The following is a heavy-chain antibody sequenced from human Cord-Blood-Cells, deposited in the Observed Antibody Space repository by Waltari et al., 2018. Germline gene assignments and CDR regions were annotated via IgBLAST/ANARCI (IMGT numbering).Heavy chain of an antibody. J-gene: IGHJ4*02. CDR1: AGTFSSYA. CDR3: ARVGAAAGTDDY. V-gene: IGHV1-69*01. Sequence: QVQLVQSGAAVKKPGSSVKVSCTASAGTFSSYAISRVRQAPGQGLEWMGGLIPIFGTANYAQKFQGRVTITADESTSTAYMELSSLRSEDTAVYYCARVGAAAGTDDYWGQGTLVTVSS. D-gene: IGHD6-13*01. CDR2: LIPIFGTA.